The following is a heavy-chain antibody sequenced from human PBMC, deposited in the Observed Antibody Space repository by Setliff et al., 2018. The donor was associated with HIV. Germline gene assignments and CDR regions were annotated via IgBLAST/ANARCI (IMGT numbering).Heavy chain of an antibody. J-gene: IGHJ4*02. CDR2: ISTYNGDT. D-gene: IGHD3-9*01. CDR1: GYTFTTYG. V-gene: IGHV1-18*01. CDR3: ARSRNSILTGYYPTADFDY. Sequence: GASVKVSCKASGYTFTTYGISWVRRAPGQGLEWMGWISTYNGDTNYVQKLQGRVTMTTDTSTSTAYMELRSLRSDDTAVYYCARSRNSILTGYYPTADFDYWGQGTLVTVSS.